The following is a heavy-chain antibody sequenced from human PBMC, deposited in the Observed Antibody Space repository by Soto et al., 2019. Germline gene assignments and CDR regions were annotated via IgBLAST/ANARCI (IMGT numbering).Heavy chain of an antibody. V-gene: IGHV4-59*01. Sequence: SETLSLTCTVSGGSISSYYWSWIRQPPGKGLEWIGYIYYSGSTNYNPSLKSRVTISVDTSKNQFSLKLSSVTAADTAVYYCARAKWAIDYWGQGTLVTVSS. CDR2: IYYSGST. J-gene: IGHJ4*02. CDR3: ARAKWAIDY. CDR1: GGSISSYY. D-gene: IGHD1-26*01.